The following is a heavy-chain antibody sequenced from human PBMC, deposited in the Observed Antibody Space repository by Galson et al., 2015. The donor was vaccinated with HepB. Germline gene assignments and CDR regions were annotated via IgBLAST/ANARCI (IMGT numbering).Heavy chain of an antibody. Sequence: SLRLSCAASGFTFSSYSMSWVRQAPGKGLEWVSAISGSGGSTYYADSVKGRFTISRDNAKNTLYLQMNSLRAEDTAVYYCAKDVIVVVISSYCQHWGQGTMVTVSS. CDR2: ISGSGGST. V-gene: IGHV3-23*01. J-gene: IGHJ3*01. CDR1: GFTFSSYS. CDR3: AKDVIVVVISSYCQH. D-gene: IGHD3-22*01.